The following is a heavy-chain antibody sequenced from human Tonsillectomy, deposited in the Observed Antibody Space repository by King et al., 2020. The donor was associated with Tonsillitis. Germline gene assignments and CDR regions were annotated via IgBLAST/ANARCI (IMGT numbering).Heavy chain of an antibody. CDR3: ANDVGKVRCKLEEYFFDS. CDR1: GFTFDDYT. CDR2: ISWDGGTT. Sequence: AASGFTFDDYTMHWVRQAPGKGLEWVSRISWDGGTTRYADSVRGRFTISRDNSKNSLYLQMNSLTTEDTALYYCANDVGKVRCKLEEYFFDSWSQGTLVTVYS. D-gene: IGHD2-8*01. V-gene: IGHV3-43*01. J-gene: IGHJ4*02.